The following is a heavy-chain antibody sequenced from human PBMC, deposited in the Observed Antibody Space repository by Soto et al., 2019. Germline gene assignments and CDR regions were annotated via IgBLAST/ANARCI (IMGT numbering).Heavy chain of an antibody. CDR3: ASCGSGADHFMDV. Sequence: GASVKVSCKASGGTFSSYAISWVRQAPGQGLEWMGGIIPIFGTANYAQKFQGRVTITADESTSTAYMELSSLRSEDTAVYYCASCGSGADHFMDVWGQGTTVTVSS. CDR2: IIPIFGTA. CDR1: GGTFSSYA. D-gene: IGHD3-10*01. J-gene: IGHJ6*02. V-gene: IGHV1-69*13.